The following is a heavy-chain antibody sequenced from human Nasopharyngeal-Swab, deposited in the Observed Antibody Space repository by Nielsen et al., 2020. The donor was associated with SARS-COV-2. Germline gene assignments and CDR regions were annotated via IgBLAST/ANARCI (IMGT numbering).Heavy chain of an antibody. D-gene: IGHD2-2*01. CDR1: GFTFSSYS. Sequence: GGSLRLSCAASGFTFSSYSMNWVRQAPGKGLEWVSSISSSSSYIYYADSVKGRFTISRDNAKNSLYLQMNSLRAEDTAVYYCARDECSSTSCNSYYYYGMDVWGQGTTVTVSS. CDR3: ARDECSSTSCNSYYYYGMDV. J-gene: IGHJ6*02. V-gene: IGHV3-21*01. CDR2: ISSSSSYI.